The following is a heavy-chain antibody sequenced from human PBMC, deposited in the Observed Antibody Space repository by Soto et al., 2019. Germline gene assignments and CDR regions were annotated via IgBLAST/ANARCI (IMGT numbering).Heavy chain of an antibody. V-gene: IGHV3-20*01. J-gene: IGHJ4*02. D-gene: IGHD3-10*01. Sequence: GGSLRLSCAASGFTFDDYGMSWVRQAPGKGLEWVSGINWNGGSTGYAGPVKGRFTISRDNAKNSLYLQMNSLRAEDTALYHCARAVRRSGSPPGYWGQGTLVTVSS. CDR3: ARAVRRSGSPPGY. CDR1: GFTFDDYG. CDR2: INWNGGST.